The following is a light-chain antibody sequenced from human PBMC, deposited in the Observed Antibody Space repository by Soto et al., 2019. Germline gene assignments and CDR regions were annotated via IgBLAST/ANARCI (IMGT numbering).Light chain of an antibody. CDR3: QKYNGAPWT. J-gene: IGKJ1*01. CDR2: AAS. Sequence: AIRMTQSPSSFSASTGDRVTITCRASQGISSYLAWYQQKPGKAPKLLIYAASTLQSGVPSRFSGSGSGTDFTLTISSLQPEDVATYYCQKYNGAPWTFGQGTKVEIK. V-gene: IGKV1-8*01. CDR1: QGISSY.